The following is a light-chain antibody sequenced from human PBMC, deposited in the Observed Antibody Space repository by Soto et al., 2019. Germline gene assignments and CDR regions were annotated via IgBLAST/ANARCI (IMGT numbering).Light chain of an antibody. J-gene: IGLJ2*01. CDR2: DVG. Sequence: QSALTQPASVSWSPGQSITISCTGTSSDVGGYNYVSWYQQHPGKAPKLMIYDVGNRPSGVSNRFSGSKSGNTASLTISGLQAEDEADYYCSSYTSSSTYVIFGGGTKLTVL. V-gene: IGLV2-14*03. CDR3: SSYTSSSTYVI. CDR1: SSDVGGYNY.